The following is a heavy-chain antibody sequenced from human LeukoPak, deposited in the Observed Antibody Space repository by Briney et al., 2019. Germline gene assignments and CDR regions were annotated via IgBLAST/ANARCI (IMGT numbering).Heavy chain of an antibody. V-gene: IGHV1-18*01. CDR2: ISAYNGNT. CDR3: ARDNSVGDIAWWFDP. Sequence: ASVKVSCKASGYTFTSYGISWVRQAPGQGLEWMGWISAYNGNTNYAQKFQGRVTMTRDMSTTTDYMELSSLRSEDTAVYYCARDNSVGDIAWWFDPWGQGTLVTVSS. CDR1: GYTFTSYG. J-gene: IGHJ5*02. D-gene: IGHD3-16*02.